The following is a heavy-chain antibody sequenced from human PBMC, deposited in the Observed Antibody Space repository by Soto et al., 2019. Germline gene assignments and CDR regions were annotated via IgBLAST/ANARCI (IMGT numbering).Heavy chain of an antibody. CDR2: IGSDGRRD. CDR1: GFTFGRHG. V-gene: IGHV3-33*01. D-gene: IGHD4-17*01. CDR3: ARDDDYGDNGLDY. Sequence: QVQLVESGGGVVQPGGSPRLSCAASGFTFGRHGMHWVRQAPGKGLEWVAVIGSDGRRDSYADSVKGRFTISRDNGQNTLYLQMNSLRAEDTAVYYCARDDDYGDNGLDYWGQGTLVTVSS. J-gene: IGHJ4*02.